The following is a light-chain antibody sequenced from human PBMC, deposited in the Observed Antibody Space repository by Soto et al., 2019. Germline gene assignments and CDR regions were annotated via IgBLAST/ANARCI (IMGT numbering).Light chain of an antibody. CDR1: QTISSW. V-gene: IGKV1-5*03. J-gene: IGKJ1*01. CDR3: QHYNSYSEA. CDR2: KAS. Sequence: DIQMTHSPSTLSGSVGDRFTITCRASQTISSWLAWCQQKPGKAPKLLIYKASTLKSGVPSRFSGSGSGTEFTLTISSLQPDDFATYYCQHYNSYSEAFGQGTKVDIK.